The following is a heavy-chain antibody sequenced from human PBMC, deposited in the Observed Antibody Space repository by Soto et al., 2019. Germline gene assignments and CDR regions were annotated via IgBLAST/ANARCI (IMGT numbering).Heavy chain of an antibody. V-gene: IGHV3-23*01. J-gene: IGHJ4*01. CDR1: GFTFSSYG. CDR2: SSATGAGT. CDR3: AKDRRAGGNYGFYSEF. Sequence: EVQLLESGGGLVQPGGSLRLSCAASGFTFSSYGMTWVRQAPGKGLAWGSFSSATGAGTDYADSVKGRFTISRDNSKNTLYLQMTSLRADDTAVYYCAKDRRAGGNYGFYSEFWGHGALVIVSS. D-gene: IGHD1-7*01.